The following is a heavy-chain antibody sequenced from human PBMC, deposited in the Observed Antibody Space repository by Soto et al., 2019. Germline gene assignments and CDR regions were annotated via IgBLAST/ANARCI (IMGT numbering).Heavy chain of an antibody. V-gene: IGHV4-39*01. CDR3: ASTYYDFWSGYPNNWFDP. D-gene: IGHD3-3*01. J-gene: IGHJ5*02. Sequence: SETLSLTYTVSGGSISSSSYYWGWIRQPPGKGLEWIGSIYYSGSTYYNPSLKSRVTISVDTSKNQFSLKLSSVTAADTAVYYCASTYYDFWSGYPNNWFDPWGQGTLVTVSS. CDR2: IYYSGST. CDR1: GGSISSSSYY.